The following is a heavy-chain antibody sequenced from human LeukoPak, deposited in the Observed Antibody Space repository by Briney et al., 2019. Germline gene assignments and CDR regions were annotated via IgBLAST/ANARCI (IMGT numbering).Heavy chain of an antibody. CDR3: ARGPLVVVPAATFDP. V-gene: IGHV4-61*02. CDR1: GGSISSGSYY. Sequence: SQTLSLTCTVSGGSISSGSYYWSWIRQPAGKGLEWIGRIYTSGSTNYNPSLKSRVTISVDTSKNQFSLKLSSVTAADTAVYYCARGPLVVVPAATFDPWGQGTLVTVSS. D-gene: IGHD2-2*01. J-gene: IGHJ5*02. CDR2: IYTSGST.